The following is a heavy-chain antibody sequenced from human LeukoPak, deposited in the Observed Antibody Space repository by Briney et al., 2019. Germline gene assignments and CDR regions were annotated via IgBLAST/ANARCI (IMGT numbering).Heavy chain of an antibody. CDR2: ISGSGGST. V-gene: IGHV3-23*01. CDR3: AKDRYCSSTSCLLDFDY. CDR1: GFTFSSYA. D-gene: IGHD2-2*01. J-gene: IGHJ4*02. Sequence: PGVSLRLSCAASGFTFSSYAMSWVRQAPGKGLEWVSAISGSGGSTYYADSVKGRFTISRDNSKNTLYLQMNSLRAEDTAVYYCAKDRYCSSTSCLLDFDYWGQGTLVTVSS.